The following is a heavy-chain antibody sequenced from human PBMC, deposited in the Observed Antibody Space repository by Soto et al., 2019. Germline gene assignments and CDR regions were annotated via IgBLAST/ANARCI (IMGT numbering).Heavy chain of an antibody. Sequence: QVQLQESGPGLVKPSQTLSLTCTVSGDSISSGGYYWSWIRQHPGKGLEWIAHIYYSGSTYYNPYLKSRVTISVDTSKNQFSLKLSSVTEADTAVYYCARSPHFDGYNDYWGQGTLVTVSS. CDR1: GDSISSGGYY. CDR3: ARSPHFDGYNDY. CDR2: IYYSGST. D-gene: IGHD3-9*01. J-gene: IGHJ4*02. V-gene: IGHV4-31*03.